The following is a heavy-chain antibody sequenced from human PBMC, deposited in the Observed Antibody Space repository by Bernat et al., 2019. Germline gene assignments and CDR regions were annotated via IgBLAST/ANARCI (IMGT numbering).Heavy chain of an antibody. V-gene: IGHV3-30*18. CDR3: AKDLQLARDSLGGRFDP. CDR2: ISYDGSNK. Sequence: VQLLESGGGLVQPGGSLRLSCAASGFTFSSYGMHWVRQAPGKGLEWVAVISYDGSNKYYADSVKGRFTISRDNSKNTLYLQMNSLRAEDTAVYYCAKDLQLARDSLGGRFDPWGQGTLVTVSS. J-gene: IGHJ5*02. CDR1: GFTFSSYG. D-gene: IGHD6-13*01.